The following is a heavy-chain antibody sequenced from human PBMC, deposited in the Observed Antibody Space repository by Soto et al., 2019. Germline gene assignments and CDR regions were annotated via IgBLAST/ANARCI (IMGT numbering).Heavy chain of an antibody. CDR2: IYYSGST. J-gene: IGHJ6*02. CDR3: AREPCGGDCYGYYYHGMDV. D-gene: IGHD2-21*02. Sequence: SETLSLTCTVSGCSISSGGYYWSWIRQHPGKGLEWIAYIYYSGSTYYNPSLKGRVTISVDTSKNQFSLKLSSVTAADTAMYYCAREPCGGDCYGYYYHGMDVWGQGTTVTVSS. V-gene: IGHV4-31*03. CDR1: GCSISSGGYY.